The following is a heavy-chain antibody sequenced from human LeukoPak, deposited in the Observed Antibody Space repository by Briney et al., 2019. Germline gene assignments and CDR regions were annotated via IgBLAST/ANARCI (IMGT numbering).Heavy chain of an antibody. J-gene: IGHJ4*02. CDR1: GYTFTGYY. CDR2: ISAYNGNT. Sequence: ASVKVSCKTSGYTFTGYYMHWVRQAPGQGLEWMGWISAYNGNTNYAQKLQGRVTMTTDTSTSTAYMELRSLRSDDTAVYYCARAFGDGSCYGDYWGQGTLVTVSS. V-gene: IGHV1-18*04. CDR3: ARAFGDGSCYGDY. D-gene: IGHD2-15*01.